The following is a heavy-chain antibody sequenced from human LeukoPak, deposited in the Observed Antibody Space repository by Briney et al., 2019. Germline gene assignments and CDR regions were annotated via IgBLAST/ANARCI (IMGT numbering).Heavy chain of an antibody. Sequence: SETLSLTCAVYGGSFSGYYWSWIRQPPGKGLEWIGEINHSGSTNYNPSLKSRVTISVDTSKNQFSLKLSSVTAADTAVYYCARAVPEDYYDSSGYSREWGQGTLVTVSS. J-gene: IGHJ4*02. CDR3: ARAVPEDYYDSSGYSRE. CDR2: INHSGST. D-gene: IGHD3-22*01. CDR1: GGSFSGYY. V-gene: IGHV4-34*01.